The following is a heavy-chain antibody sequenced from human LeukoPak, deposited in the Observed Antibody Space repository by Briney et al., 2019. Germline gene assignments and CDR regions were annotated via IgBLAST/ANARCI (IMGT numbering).Heavy chain of an antibody. CDR2: IRSSSGSI. D-gene: IGHD1-26*01. Sequence: GGSLRLSCAASGFTFSSYSMNWVRQAPGKGLEWVSYIRSSSGSINYADSVKGRFTISRDNSKNTLYLQMNSLRAEDTAMYYCATQGIRNSAFDNWGQGTLVTVSS. CDR1: GFTFSSYS. CDR3: ATQGIRNSAFDN. J-gene: IGHJ4*02. V-gene: IGHV3-48*01.